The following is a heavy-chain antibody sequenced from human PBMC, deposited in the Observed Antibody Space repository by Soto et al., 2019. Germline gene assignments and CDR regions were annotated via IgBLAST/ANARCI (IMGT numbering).Heavy chain of an antibody. Sequence: GGSLRLSCAASGFTFSSYSMNWVRQAPGKGLEWVSSISSSSSYIYYADSVKGRFTISRDNAKNSLYLQMNSLRAEDTAVYYCARDGYCSSTSCSYGMDVWGQGTTVTVSS. CDR3: ARDGYCSSTSCSYGMDV. D-gene: IGHD2-2*03. CDR1: GFTFSSYS. J-gene: IGHJ6*02. V-gene: IGHV3-21*01. CDR2: ISSSSSYI.